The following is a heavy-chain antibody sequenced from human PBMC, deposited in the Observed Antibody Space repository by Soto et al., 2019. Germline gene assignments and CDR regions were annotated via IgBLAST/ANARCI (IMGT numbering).Heavy chain of an antibody. CDR2: IYYSGST. CDR1: GGSISSYY. D-gene: IGHD1-26*01. CDR3: ARGGSVSGSYDRYGYYYYGMDV. V-gene: IGHV4-59*01. Sequence: SETMSLTCTASGGSISSYYWRWIRQPPGKGMEWIGYIYYSGSTNYNPSLKSRVTISVDTSKNQFSLKLSSVTAADTAVYYCARGGSVSGSYDRYGYYYYGMDVWGQGTTVTVSS. J-gene: IGHJ6*02.